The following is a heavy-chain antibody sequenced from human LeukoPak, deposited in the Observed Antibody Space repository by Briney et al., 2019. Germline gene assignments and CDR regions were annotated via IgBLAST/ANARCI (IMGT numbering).Heavy chain of an antibody. D-gene: IGHD6-13*01. CDR1: GGTVSSYA. V-gene: IGHV1-69*13. CDR3: AREGAAAGITAFDI. J-gene: IGHJ3*02. Sequence: GASVKVSCKASGGTVSSYAISWVRQAPGQGLEWMGGIIPIFGTANYAQKFQGRVTITADESTSTAYMELSSLRSEDTAVYYCAREGAAAGITAFDIWGQGTMVTVSS. CDR2: IIPIFGTA.